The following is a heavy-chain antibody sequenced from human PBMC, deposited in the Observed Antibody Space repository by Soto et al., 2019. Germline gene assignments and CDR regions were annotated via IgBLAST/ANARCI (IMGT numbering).Heavy chain of an antibody. CDR2: IYDSGST. V-gene: IGHV4-59*01. J-gene: IGHJ3*02. Sequence: QVQLQESGPGLVKPSETLSLTCTVSGGSISSNNWNWIRQPPGKGLEWIGYIYDSGSTNYNPSLKRRVTLSVDTSKNQFSLKLSSVTAADTAVYYCARDGYYDSSGYYTTDAFDIWGQGTMVTVSS. D-gene: IGHD3-22*01. CDR1: GGSISSNN. CDR3: ARDGYYDSSGYYTTDAFDI.